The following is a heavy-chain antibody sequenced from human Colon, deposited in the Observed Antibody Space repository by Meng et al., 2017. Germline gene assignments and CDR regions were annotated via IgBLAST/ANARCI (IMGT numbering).Heavy chain of an antibody. CDR2: IYTGGTT. CDR1: GLTVSSNY. Sequence: GGSLRLSCAASGLTVSSNYMAWVRQAPGKGLECISIIYTGGTTHYADSVRGRFTISRDNSKNIISLQLNNLRAEDTAVYYCAKQFSASYGDTFDIWGQGTMVTVSS. V-gene: IGHV3-53*01. J-gene: IGHJ3*02. CDR3: AKQFSASYGDTFDI. D-gene: IGHD1-26*01.